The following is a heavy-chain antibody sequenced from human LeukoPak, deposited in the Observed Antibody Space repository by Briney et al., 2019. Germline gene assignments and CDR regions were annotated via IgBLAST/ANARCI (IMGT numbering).Heavy chain of an antibody. CDR1: GFTVSSNY. CDR2: ISSSSSTI. V-gene: IGHV3-48*02. Sequence: GGSLRLSCAASGFTVSSNYMSWVRQAPGKGLEWVSYISSSSSTIYYADSVKGRFTISRDNAKNSLYLQMNSLRDEDTAVYYCARGRNYVDYWGQGTLVTVSS. CDR3: ARGRNYVDY. J-gene: IGHJ4*02.